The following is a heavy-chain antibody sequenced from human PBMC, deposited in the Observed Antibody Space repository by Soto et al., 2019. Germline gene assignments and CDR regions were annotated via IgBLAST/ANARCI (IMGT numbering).Heavy chain of an antibody. V-gene: IGHV3-74*01. D-gene: IGHD6-19*01. Sequence: GGSPRLSPLAPGFTFSDSWMHWVRQAPGKGLVWVSRVNEHGTDSNYADSVKGRFTISRDNARNTVYLQMNGLRGEDTAGYYCARVAVATRGIDSWGQGTVVTVSS. J-gene: IGHJ4*02. CDR2: VNEHGTDS. CDR1: GFTFSDSW. CDR3: ARVAVATRGIDS.